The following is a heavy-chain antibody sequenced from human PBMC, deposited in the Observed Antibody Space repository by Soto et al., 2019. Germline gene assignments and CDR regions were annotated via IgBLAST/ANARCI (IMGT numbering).Heavy chain of an antibody. CDR1: GFSFSNYG. V-gene: IGHV3-33*01. CDR2: IWFDGSHN. J-gene: IGHJ4*02. CDR3: AQSTVGATAHFVS. Sequence: QVQLVESGGGVVQPGRSQTLSCEASGFSFSNYGMHWVRRAPGKGLERLAVIWFDGSHNFYANSVKDRFTISIDNSKNTLYLEMDNLRVEDTAGYSCAQSTVGATAHFVSCGQGALVTVS. D-gene: IGHD1-26*01.